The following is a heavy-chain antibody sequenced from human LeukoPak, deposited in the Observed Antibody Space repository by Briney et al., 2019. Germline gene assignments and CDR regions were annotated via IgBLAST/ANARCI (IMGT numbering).Heavy chain of an antibody. CDR3: AKGRIAVAGGNGAFDI. V-gene: IGHV3-33*06. Sequence: GGSLRLSCAASGFTFSSYGMHWVRQAPGKGLEWVAVIWYDGSNKYYADSVKGRFTISRDNSKNTLYLQMNSLRAEDTAVYYCAKGRIAVAGGNGAFDIWGQGTMVTVSS. D-gene: IGHD6-19*01. J-gene: IGHJ3*02. CDR1: GFTFSSYG. CDR2: IWYDGSNK.